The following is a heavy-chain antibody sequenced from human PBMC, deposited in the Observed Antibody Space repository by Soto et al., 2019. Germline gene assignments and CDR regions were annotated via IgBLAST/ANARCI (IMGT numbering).Heavy chain of an antibody. CDR2: IYYSGST. V-gene: IGHV4-39*01. CDR1: SAPVSSSTYT. J-gene: IGHJ6*02. D-gene: IGHD2-2*01. Sequence: PSETPXLTFTVCSAPVSSSTYTWGWIRQPPGKGLEWIGSIYYSGSTYYNPSLNSRVTVSVDTSKNQFSLKVTSVTAADTAVYYCARLHGYCICSNCHGHYATYVCALRDTVTVSS. CDR3: ARLHGYCICSNCHGHYATYV.